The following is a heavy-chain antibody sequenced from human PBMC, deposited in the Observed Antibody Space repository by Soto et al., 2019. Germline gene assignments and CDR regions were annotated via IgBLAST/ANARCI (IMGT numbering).Heavy chain of an antibody. V-gene: IGHV3-21*01. J-gene: IGHJ4*02. D-gene: IGHD1-26*01. CDR2: INGRSNYI. CDR1: GLHFNTYV. Sequence: GSLRLSCAASGLHFNTYVMNWVRKPPGKGLEWVSSINGRSNYIYYADSVKGRFTISRDNAKNSLYLQMNSLRAEDTAVYYCAREDGIVGTTSAFDYWGQGNRVTVSA. CDR3: AREDGIVGTTSAFDY.